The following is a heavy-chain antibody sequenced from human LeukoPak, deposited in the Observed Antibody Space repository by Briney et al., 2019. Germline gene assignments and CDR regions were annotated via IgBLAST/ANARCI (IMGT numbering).Heavy chain of an antibody. Sequence: ASVKVSCKASGYTFTDYYMHWVRQAPGQGLEWMGWINPNSGGTNYAQKFQGRVTMTRDTSISTAYMELSRLRSDDTAVYYCARELVVTVYYYYYYMDVWGKGTTVTVSS. J-gene: IGHJ6*03. CDR2: INPNSGGT. V-gene: IGHV1-2*02. CDR3: ARELVVTVYYYYYYMDV. D-gene: IGHD3-22*01. CDR1: GYTFTDYY.